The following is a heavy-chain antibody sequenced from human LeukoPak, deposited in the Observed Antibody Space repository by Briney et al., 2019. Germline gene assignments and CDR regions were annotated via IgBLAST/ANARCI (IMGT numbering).Heavy chain of an antibody. J-gene: IGHJ4*02. D-gene: IGHD2-15*01. V-gene: IGHV1-46*01. Sequence: GASVKVSCKASGYTFTGYYMHWVRQAPGQGLEWMGVINPSGGSTSYAQKFQGRVTMTRDTSTSTVYMELSSLRSEDTAVYYCASDIVVVVAATQEVTDYWGQGTLVTVSS. CDR2: INPSGGST. CDR3: ASDIVVVVAATQEVTDY. CDR1: GYTFTGYY.